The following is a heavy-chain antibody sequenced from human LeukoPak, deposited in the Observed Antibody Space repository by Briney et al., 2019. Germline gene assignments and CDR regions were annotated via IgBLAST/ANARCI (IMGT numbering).Heavy chain of an antibody. CDR2: ISSSGSTI. Sequence: PGGSLRLSCTASGFTFSSYCMNWVRQAPGKGLEWVSYISSSGSTIYYADSVKGRFTISRDNAKNSLYLQMNSLRAEDTAVYYCARDLSLYCSGGSCYSLNYWGQGTLVTVSS. D-gene: IGHD2-15*01. CDR1: GFTFSSYC. CDR3: ARDLSLYCSGGSCYSLNY. V-gene: IGHV3-48*04. J-gene: IGHJ4*02.